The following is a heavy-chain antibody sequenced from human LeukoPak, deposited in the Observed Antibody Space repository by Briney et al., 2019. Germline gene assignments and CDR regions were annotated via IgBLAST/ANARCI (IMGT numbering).Heavy chain of an antibody. D-gene: IGHD3-10*01. J-gene: IGHJ3*02. Sequence: GGSLRLSCADSGFTFSDYYMSWILQAPGKGLEWLSYISSSGSTIYYADSVKGRFTISRDNAKNSLYLQMNSLRAEDTAVYYCARSGDYRVDAFDIWGQGTMVTVSS. CDR3: ARSGDYRVDAFDI. CDR2: ISSSGSTI. CDR1: GFTFSDYY. V-gene: IGHV3-11*04.